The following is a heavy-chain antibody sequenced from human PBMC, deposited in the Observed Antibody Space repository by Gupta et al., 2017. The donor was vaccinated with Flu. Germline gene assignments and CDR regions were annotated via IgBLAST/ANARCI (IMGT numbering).Heavy chain of an antibody. D-gene: IGHD2-2*01. Sequence: KGLEWVAVIWYDGSNKYYADSVKSRFTISRDNSKNTLYLQMNSLRAEDTAVYYCARDSFANLDIVVVPAAISADYYYGMDVWGQGTTVTVSS. V-gene: IGHV3-33*01. J-gene: IGHJ6*02. CDR3: ARDSFANLDIVVVPAAISADYYYGMDV. CDR2: IWYDGSNK.